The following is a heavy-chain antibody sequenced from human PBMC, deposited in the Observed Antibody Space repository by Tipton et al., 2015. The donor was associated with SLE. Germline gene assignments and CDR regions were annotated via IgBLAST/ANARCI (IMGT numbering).Heavy chain of an antibody. J-gene: IGHJ4*02. V-gene: IGHV4-39*01. CDR3: ASWAVPKDYIDY. Sequence: LRLSCTVSGCSFSLRCYYWCWIRHPPGMGLEWFCCIYYSGSTYYNPSLKSRVTISVDTSKKQFSLKLSSVTAADTAVYYCASWAVPKDYIDYWGQGTLVTVFS. D-gene: IGHD3-10*01. CDR1: GCSFSLRCYY. CDR2: IYYSGST.